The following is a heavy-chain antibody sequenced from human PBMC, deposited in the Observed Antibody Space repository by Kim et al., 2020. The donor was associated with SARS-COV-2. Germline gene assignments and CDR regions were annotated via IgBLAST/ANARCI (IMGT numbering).Heavy chain of an antibody. CDR2: INPNSGGT. V-gene: IGHV1-2*02. CDR3: ARVGIVGPLNYYYYGMDV. J-gene: IGHJ6*02. Sequence: ASVKVSCKASGYTFTGYYMHWVRQAPGQGLEWMGWINPNSGGTNYAQKFQGRVTMTRDTSISTAYMELSRLRSDDTAVYYCARVGIVGPLNYYYYGMDVWGQGTTVTVSS. D-gene: IGHD1-26*01. CDR1: GYTFTGYY.